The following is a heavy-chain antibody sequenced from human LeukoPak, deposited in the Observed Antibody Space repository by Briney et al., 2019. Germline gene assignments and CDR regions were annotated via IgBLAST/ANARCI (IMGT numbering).Heavy chain of an antibody. CDR3: ARDPYYYGSGSYSRLGFDP. Sequence: SVKVSCKASGGTFSSYAISLVRQAPGQGLEWMGRIIPILGIANYAQKLQGRVTMTTDTSTSTAYMELRSLRSDDTAVYYCARDPYYYGSGSYSRLGFDPWGQGTLVTVSS. J-gene: IGHJ5*02. CDR2: IIPILGIA. V-gene: IGHV1-69*04. D-gene: IGHD3-10*01. CDR1: GGTFSSYA.